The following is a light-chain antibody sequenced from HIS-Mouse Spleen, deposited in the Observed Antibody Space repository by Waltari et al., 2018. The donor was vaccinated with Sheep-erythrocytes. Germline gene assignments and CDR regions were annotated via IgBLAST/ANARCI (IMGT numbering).Light chain of an antibody. Sequence: QSALTQPRSVSGSPGQSVPISCTGTSSDVGGYHYVPWYQQHPGKAPQLMIYDVSKRPSGVPDRFSGSKSGNTASLTISGLQAEDEADYYCCSYAGSYTFWVFGGGTKLTVL. J-gene: IGLJ3*02. V-gene: IGLV2-11*01. CDR2: DVS. CDR1: SSDVGGYHY. CDR3: CSYAGSYTFWV.